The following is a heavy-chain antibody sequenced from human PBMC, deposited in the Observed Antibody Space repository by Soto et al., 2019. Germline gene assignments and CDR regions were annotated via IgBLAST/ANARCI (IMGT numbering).Heavy chain of an antibody. D-gene: IGHD3-22*01. CDR3: ARGQRIGVITTWFDY. CDR2: INHSGST. Sequence: QVQLPQWGAGLLKPSETLSLTCAVYGGSFSDYYWTWIRQPPGKGLEWIGEINHSGSTNYNPSLTSRVTISVDTSKNQFSLKVSSVTAADTAVYYCARGQRIGVITTWFDYWGQGSLVTVSS. J-gene: IGHJ4*02. CDR1: GGSFSDYY. V-gene: IGHV4-34*01.